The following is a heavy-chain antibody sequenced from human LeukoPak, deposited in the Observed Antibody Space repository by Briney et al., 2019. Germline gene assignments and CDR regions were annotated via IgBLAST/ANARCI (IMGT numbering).Heavy chain of an antibody. Sequence: GGSLRLSCAASGFTFSSYWMHWVRQAPGKGLVWVSRINSDGSSTSYADSVKGRFTISRDNAKNTLYLQMNSLRAEDTAVYYCARVPYSSRFDYWGQGTLVTVSS. V-gene: IGHV3-74*01. J-gene: IGHJ4*02. D-gene: IGHD6-13*01. CDR2: INSDGSST. CDR3: ARVPYSSRFDY. CDR1: GFTFSSYW.